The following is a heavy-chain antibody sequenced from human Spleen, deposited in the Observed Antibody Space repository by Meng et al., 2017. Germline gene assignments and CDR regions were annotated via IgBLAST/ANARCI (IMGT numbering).Heavy chain of an antibody. CDR2: IRRKTYGGAT. J-gene: IGHJ6*02. V-gene: IGHV3-49*04. CDR3: TRVIPFLEWLLPYAMDV. D-gene: IGHD3-3*02. Sequence: GESLKISCSASGFNSGDSGMSWVRQAPGKGLEWLAFIRRKTYGGATYHAASVKGRFTISRDDSKSIAYLQMNSLKTEDTGIYYCTRVIPFLEWLLPYAMDVWGQGTTVTSP. CDR1: GFNSGDSG.